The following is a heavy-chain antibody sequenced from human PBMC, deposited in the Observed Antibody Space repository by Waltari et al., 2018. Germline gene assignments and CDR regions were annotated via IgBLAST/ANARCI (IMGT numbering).Heavy chain of an antibody. CDR2: SSGSGGST. CDR3: AKGYVADPVCFDY. CDR1: GFTFSSYA. D-gene: IGHD1-20*01. J-gene: IGHJ4*02. Sequence: EVQLLESGGGLVQPGGSLSLSCAASGFTFSSYAMSWVRQAPGKGLAWVSASSGSGGSTYYADSVQGRFNISRDNAKNTLYLPMNSLIAEDTAVYYCAKGYVADPVCFDYWGQGTLVTVSS. V-gene: IGHV3-23*01.